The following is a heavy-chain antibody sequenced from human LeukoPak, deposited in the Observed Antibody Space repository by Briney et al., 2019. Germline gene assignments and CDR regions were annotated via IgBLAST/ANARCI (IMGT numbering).Heavy chain of an antibody. D-gene: IGHD6-6*01. Sequence: PGGSLRLSCAASGFTFSSYTMNRVRQAPGKGLEWVSSISSSSGNIYYADSVKGRFTISRDNAKNPLYLQMNTLRADDTAVYYLATEEIIAARAVYFDYSGEG. J-gene: IGHJ4*02. V-gene: IGHV3-21*04. CDR3: ATEEIIAARAVYFDY. CDR1: GFTFSSYT. CDR2: ISSSSGNI.